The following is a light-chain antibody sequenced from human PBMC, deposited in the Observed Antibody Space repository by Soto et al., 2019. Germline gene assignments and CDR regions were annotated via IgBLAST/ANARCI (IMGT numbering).Light chain of an antibody. CDR3: QRYNAWPIT. CDR1: QSVSSN. Sequence: EIVMTQSPATLSVSPGDRATLSCRAGQSVSSNLAWYQQKPGQAPRLLIYGASTRATGIPARFSGSSSRTEFTPTISSVQSEDFAVYYCQRYNAWPITFGQGTRLDIK. CDR2: GAS. V-gene: IGKV3-15*01. J-gene: IGKJ5*01.